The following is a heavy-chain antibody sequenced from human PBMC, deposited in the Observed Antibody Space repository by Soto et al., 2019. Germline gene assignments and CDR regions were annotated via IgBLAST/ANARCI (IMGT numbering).Heavy chain of an antibody. Sequence: SVKVSCKASGYTFTSYGISWVRQAPGQGLEWMGWISAYNGNTNYAQKLQGRVTMTTDTSTSTAYMELRSLRSDDTAVYYCARVYGGNSNYYYYYGMDVWGQGTTVTVSS. CDR3: ARVYGGNSNYYYYYGMDV. CDR1: GYTFTSYG. J-gene: IGHJ6*02. V-gene: IGHV1-18*04. CDR2: ISAYNGNT. D-gene: IGHD2-21*02.